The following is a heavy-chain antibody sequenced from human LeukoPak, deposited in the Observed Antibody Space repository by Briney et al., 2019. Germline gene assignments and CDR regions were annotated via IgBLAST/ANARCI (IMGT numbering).Heavy chain of an antibody. CDR1: GYTFTSYG. V-gene: IGHV1-3*01. CDR3: AREGLSVAFDI. J-gene: IGHJ3*02. Sequence: GASVTVSCKASGYTFTSYGISWVRQAPGQRLEWMGWINAGNGNTKYSQKFQGRVTITRDTSASTAYMELSSLRSEDTAVYYCAREGLSVAFDIWGQGTMVTVSS. CDR2: INAGNGNT.